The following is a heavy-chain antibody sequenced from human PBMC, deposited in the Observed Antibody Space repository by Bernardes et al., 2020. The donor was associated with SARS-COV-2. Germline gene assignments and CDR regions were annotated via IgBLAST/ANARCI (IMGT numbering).Heavy chain of an antibody. Sequence: GGSLRLSCAASGLPFSSSSMNWVRQAPGKGLEWVSYISASSRTIYYADSVKGRFTISRDNARNSLYLQMNSLRAEDTAVYYCAREVVGEAEYFDYWGQGTLVTVSS. CDR2: ISASSRTI. CDR1: GLPFSSSS. D-gene: IGHD1-26*01. V-gene: IGHV3-48*01. CDR3: AREVVGEAEYFDY. J-gene: IGHJ4*02.